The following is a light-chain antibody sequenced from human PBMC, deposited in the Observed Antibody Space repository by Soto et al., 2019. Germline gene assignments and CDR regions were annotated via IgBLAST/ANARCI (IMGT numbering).Light chain of an antibody. Sequence: EIVMTQSPGTLSLSPGERATLSCRASQGISSSYLAWYQQKPGQAPRLLIYGASTRATGIPDRFSGSGSGTDFTLTISRLEPEDFAVYYCQQYDNSPQVTFGQGTRLEIK. CDR2: GAS. V-gene: IGKV3-20*01. CDR1: QGISSSY. J-gene: IGKJ5*01. CDR3: QQYDNSPQVT.